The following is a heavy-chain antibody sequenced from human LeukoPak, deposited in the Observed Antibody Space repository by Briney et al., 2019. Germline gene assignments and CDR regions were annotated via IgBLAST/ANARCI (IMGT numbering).Heavy chain of an antibody. Sequence: GGSLRLSCAGSGFTFDEHAMHWVRQAPGKGLEWVSGISWNSGSIAYVDSVKGRFTISRDNAKNLLFLQMSSLRAADTALYYCVKGHCSSSSCFPNYYYYMDVWGTGTTVTVSS. CDR2: ISWNSGSI. CDR3: VKGHCSSSSCFPNYYYYMDV. CDR1: GFTFDEHA. V-gene: IGHV3-9*01. D-gene: IGHD2-15*01. J-gene: IGHJ6*03.